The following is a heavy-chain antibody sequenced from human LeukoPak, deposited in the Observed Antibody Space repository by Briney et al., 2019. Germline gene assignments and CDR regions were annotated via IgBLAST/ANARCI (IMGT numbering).Heavy chain of an antibody. J-gene: IGHJ3*01. D-gene: IGHD7-27*01. Sequence: GGSLRLSCAASGFTFSSYGMHWVRQAPGKGLEWVAVISYDGNSKYYADSVRGRFTISRDNSKNTLFLQMNSLRAGDTAVYYCAREDDDWGPNTLDVWGQGTVVTVSS. CDR3: AREDDDWGPNTLDV. CDR2: ISYDGNSK. V-gene: IGHV3-30*03. CDR1: GFTFSSYG.